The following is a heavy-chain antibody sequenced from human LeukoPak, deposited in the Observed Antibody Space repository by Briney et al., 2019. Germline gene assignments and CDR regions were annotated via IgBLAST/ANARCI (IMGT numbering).Heavy chain of an antibody. Sequence: GGSLRLSCAASGFTFSNYNMNWVRQPPGKGLQWVSYISSSSNIIYYADSVKGRFTISRDNAKNSLFLQMTSLRAEDTAVYYCARDFAREFTIDYWGQGTLVTVSS. CDR3: ARDFAREFTIDY. CDR1: GFTFSNYN. J-gene: IGHJ4*02. CDR2: ISSSSNII. V-gene: IGHV3-48*01. D-gene: IGHD3-10*01.